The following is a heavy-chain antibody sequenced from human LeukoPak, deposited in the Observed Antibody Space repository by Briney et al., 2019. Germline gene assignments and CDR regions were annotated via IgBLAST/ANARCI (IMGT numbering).Heavy chain of an antibody. CDR3: ARVAGSIDY. CDR1: GYTFTTYD. V-gene: IGHV1-8*03. CDR2: MNPNSGYT. J-gene: IGHJ4*02. D-gene: IGHD6-19*01. Sequence: ASVKVSCKASGYTFTTYDINWVRQATGEGLEWMGWMNPNSGYTGYAQKFQGRVTITRDTSISTAYMELSSLRSEDTAVYYCARVAGSIDYWGQGTLVTVSS.